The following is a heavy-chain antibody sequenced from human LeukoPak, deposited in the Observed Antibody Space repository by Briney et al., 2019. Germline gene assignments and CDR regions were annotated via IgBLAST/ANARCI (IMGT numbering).Heavy chain of an antibody. CDR2: IYYSGNT. J-gene: IGHJ4*02. D-gene: IGHD3-22*01. CDR3: ARAYDSSGYPFDY. CDR1: GGSISSSSYY. V-gene: IGHV4-39*01. Sequence: SETLSLTCTVSGGSISSSSYYWGWIRQPPGKGLEWIGSIYYSGNTYYKPSLQSRVTISVDTSKNQFSLKTRSVTAADTAVYYCARAYDSSGYPFDYWGQGTLVTVSS.